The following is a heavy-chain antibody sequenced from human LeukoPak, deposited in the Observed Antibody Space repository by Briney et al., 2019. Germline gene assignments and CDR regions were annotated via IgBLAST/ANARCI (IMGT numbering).Heavy chain of an antibody. J-gene: IGHJ4*02. D-gene: IGHD3-9*01. Sequence: GGSLRLSCAASGFTFSSYAMHWVRQAPGKGLEWVAVISYDGSNKYYADSVKGRFTISRDNSKNTLYLQMNSLRAEDTAVYYCARAPERRGGWYYDILTGYFDYWGQGTLVTVSS. CDR3: ARAPERRGGWYYDILTGYFDY. CDR1: GFTFSSYA. CDR2: ISYDGSNK. V-gene: IGHV3-30*04.